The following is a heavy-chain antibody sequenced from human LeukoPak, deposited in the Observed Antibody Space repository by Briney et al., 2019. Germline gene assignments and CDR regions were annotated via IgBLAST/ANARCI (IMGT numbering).Heavy chain of an antibody. CDR3: AREVAVAGNRRWFDP. Sequence: GRSLRLSCAASGFNFSNYAMHWVRQAPGKGLEWVAVISNDGTNKYYADFVKGRFTISRDNSKNTLYLEMNTLRVEDTAVYYCAREVAVAGNRRWFDPWGQGTLVTVSS. D-gene: IGHD6-19*01. J-gene: IGHJ5*02. CDR2: ISNDGTNK. CDR1: GFNFSNYA. V-gene: IGHV3-33*01.